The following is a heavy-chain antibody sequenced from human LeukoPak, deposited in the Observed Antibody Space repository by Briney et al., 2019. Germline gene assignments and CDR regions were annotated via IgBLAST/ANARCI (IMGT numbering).Heavy chain of an antibody. D-gene: IGHD2-2*01. J-gene: IGHJ4*02. Sequence: ASVNVSCKASGYIFSGYYMHWVRQAPGQGLEWMGWINPNSGDTNYAQKFQGRVTMTRDTSISTAYMELSRLRSDDTAVYYCARGFIVVVPAATYDYWGQGTLVTVSS. CDR1: GYIFSGYY. V-gene: IGHV1-2*02. CDR2: INPNSGDT. CDR3: ARGFIVVVPAATYDY.